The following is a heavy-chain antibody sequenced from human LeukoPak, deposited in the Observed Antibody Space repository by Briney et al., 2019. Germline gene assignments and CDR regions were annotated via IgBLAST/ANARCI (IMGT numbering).Heavy chain of an antibody. D-gene: IGHD3-22*01. V-gene: IGHV1-2*02. CDR3: ARAGLPMIVVVNPADY. J-gene: IGHJ4*02. Sequence: ASVKVSCKASGYTFTGYYMHWVRQAPGRGLEWMGWINPNSGGTNYAQKFQGRVTMTRDTSISTAYMELSRLRSDDTAVYYCARAGLPMIVVVNPADYWGQGTLVTVSS. CDR2: INPNSGGT. CDR1: GYTFTGYY.